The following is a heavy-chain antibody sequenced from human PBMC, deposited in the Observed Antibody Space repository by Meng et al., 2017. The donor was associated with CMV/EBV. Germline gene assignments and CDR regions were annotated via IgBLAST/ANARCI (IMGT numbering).Heavy chain of an antibody. CDR2: IRSKAYGGTT. CDR1: GFTFSSYE. D-gene: IGHD2-2*01. CDR3: TREYELGYCSSTSCPYFDY. V-gene: IGHV3-49*04. Sequence: GESLKISCAASGFTFSSYEMNWVRQAPGKGLEWVGFIRSKAYGGTTEYAASVKGRFTISRGDSKSSAYLQMNSLKTEDTAVYYCTREYELGYCSSTSCPYFDYWGQGTLVTVSS. J-gene: IGHJ4*02.